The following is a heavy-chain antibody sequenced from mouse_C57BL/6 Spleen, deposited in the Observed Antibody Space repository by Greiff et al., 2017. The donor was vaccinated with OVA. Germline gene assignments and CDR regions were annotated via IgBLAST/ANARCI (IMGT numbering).Heavy chain of an antibody. D-gene: IGHD4-1*01. J-gene: IGHJ3*01. Sequence: VQLQQSGPGMVKPSQSLSLTCTVTGYSITSGYDWHWIRHFPGNKLEWMGYISYSGSTNYNPSLKSRISITHDTSKNHFFLKLNSVTTEDTATYYCARGNWEAPFAYWGQGTLVTVSA. CDR2: ISYSGST. V-gene: IGHV3-1*01. CDR1: GYSITSGYD. CDR3: ARGNWEAPFAY.